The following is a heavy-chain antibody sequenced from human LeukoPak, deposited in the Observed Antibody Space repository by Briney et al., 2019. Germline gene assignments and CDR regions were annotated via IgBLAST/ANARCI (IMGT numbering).Heavy chain of an antibody. Sequence: GGSLRLSCAASGFSFINAWMAWVRQAPGKGLEWVSGTSGSGAYTNYADSVKGRFTISRDTSKNTLHLQMNSLRAEDTAVYYCAKGGGAYFYEFDYWGQGTVVIVSS. CDR2: TSGSGAYT. J-gene: IGHJ4*02. CDR1: GFSFINAW. D-gene: IGHD3-22*01. CDR3: AKGGGAYFYEFDY. V-gene: IGHV3-23*01.